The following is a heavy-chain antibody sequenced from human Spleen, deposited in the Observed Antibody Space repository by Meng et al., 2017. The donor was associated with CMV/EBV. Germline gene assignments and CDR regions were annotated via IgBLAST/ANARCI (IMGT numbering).Heavy chain of an antibody. J-gene: IGHJ5*02. CDR1: GGSFSGYY. CDR3: ARGNSGREWFDP. Sequence: VQLQQWGEGLLKPSETLSLTCAVYGGSFSGYYWSWIRQPPGKGLEWIGEINHSGSTNYNPSLKSRVTISVDTSKNQFSLKLSSVTAADTAVYYCARGNSGREWFDPWGQGTLVTVSS. V-gene: IGHV4-34*01. D-gene: IGHD6-19*01. CDR2: INHSGST.